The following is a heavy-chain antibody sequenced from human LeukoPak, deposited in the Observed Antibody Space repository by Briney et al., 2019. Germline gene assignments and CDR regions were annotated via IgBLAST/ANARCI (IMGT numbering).Heavy chain of an antibody. V-gene: IGHV4-59*12. Sequence: SETLSLTCTVSGGSISSYYWSWIRQPPGKGLEWIGYIYYSGSTNYNPSFKSRVTISVDTSKNQFSLTLRSVTAADTAVYYCARGVPDDYWGQGTLVTASS. CDR1: GGSISSYY. CDR2: IYYSGST. J-gene: IGHJ4*02. CDR3: ARGVPDDY.